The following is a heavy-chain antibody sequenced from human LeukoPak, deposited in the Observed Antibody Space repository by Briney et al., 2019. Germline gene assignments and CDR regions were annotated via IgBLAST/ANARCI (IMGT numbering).Heavy chain of an antibody. Sequence: PGGSLRLSCAASGFTFSSYAMHWVRQAPGKGLEWVAVISYDGSNKYYADSVKGRFTISRDNSKNTLYLQMNSLRAEDTAVYYCARDCSSSSYYYYYGMDVWGQGTTVTVSS. V-gene: IGHV3-30-3*01. CDR2: ISYDGSNK. J-gene: IGHJ6*02. D-gene: IGHD6-13*01. CDR1: GFTFSSYA. CDR3: ARDCSSSSYYYYYGMDV.